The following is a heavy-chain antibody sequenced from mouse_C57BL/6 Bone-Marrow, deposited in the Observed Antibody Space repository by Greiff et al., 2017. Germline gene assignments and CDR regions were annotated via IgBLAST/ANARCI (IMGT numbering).Heavy chain of an antibody. V-gene: IGHV1-64*01. CDR3: ARFDGYYPFAY. J-gene: IGHJ3*01. CDR2: IHPNSGST. D-gene: IGHD2-3*01. CDR1: GYTFTSYW. Sequence: VQLQPPGAELVKPGASVKLSCKASGYTFTSYWMHWVKQRPGQGLEWIGMIHPNSGSTNYTEKFKSKATLTVDKSSSTAYMQLSSLTSEDAAVDYCARFDGYYPFAYWGQGTLVTVSA.